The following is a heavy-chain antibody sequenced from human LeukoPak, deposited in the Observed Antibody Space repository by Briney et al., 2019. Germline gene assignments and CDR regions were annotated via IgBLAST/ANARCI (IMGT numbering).Heavy chain of an antibody. CDR2: IIPIFGTA. J-gene: IGHJ4*02. V-gene: IGHV1-69*13. CDR3: ARDYYDSSGYYHIDY. CDR1: GGTFSSYA. D-gene: IGHD3-22*01. Sequence: SVKVSCKASGGTFSSYAISWVRQAPGQGLEWMGGIIPIFGTANYAQKSQGRVTITADESTSTAYMELSSLRSEDTAVYYCARDYYDSSGYYHIDYWGQGTLVTVSS.